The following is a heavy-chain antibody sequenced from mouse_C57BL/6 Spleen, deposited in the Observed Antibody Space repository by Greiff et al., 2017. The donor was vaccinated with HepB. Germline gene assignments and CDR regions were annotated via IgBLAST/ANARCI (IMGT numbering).Heavy chain of an antibody. CDR2: ISGGGGNT. V-gene: IGHV5-9*01. J-gene: IGHJ4*01. CDR1: GFTFSSYT. D-gene: IGHD3-2*02. Sequence: EVQRVESGGGLVKPGGSLKLSCAASGFTFSSYTMSWVRQTPEKRLEWVATISGGGGNTYYPDSVKGRFTISRDNAKNTLYLQMSSLRSEDTALYYCARLDSSGYVGVDYWGQGTSVTVSS. CDR3: ARLDSSGYVGVDY.